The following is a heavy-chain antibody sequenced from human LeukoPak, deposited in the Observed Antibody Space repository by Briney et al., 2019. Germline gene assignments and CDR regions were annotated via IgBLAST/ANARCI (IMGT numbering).Heavy chain of an antibody. CDR1: GYTFTGYY. D-gene: IGHD6-13*01. J-gene: IGHJ4*02. Sequence: GASVKVSCKASGYTFTGYYMHWVRQAPGQGLEWMGRINPNSGGTNSAQKFQGRVTMTRDTSISTAYMELSRLRSDDTAVYYCARSSSSSWTYLDHWGQGTLVTVSP. V-gene: IGHV1-2*06. CDR2: INPNSGGT. CDR3: ARSSSSSWTYLDH.